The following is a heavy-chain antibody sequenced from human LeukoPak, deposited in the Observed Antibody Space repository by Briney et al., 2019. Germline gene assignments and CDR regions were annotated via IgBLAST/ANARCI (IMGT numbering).Heavy chain of an antibody. CDR2: IYYSGST. J-gene: IGHJ4*02. V-gene: IGHV4-59*08. D-gene: IGHD2-15*01. Sequence: KPSETLSLTCTVSGSSISSYYWSWIRQPPGKGLEWIGYIYYSGSTNYNPSLKSRVTISVDTSKNQFSLKLSSVTAADTAVYYCARQGGEFDYWGQGTLVTVSS. CDR3: ARQGGEFDY. CDR1: GSSISSYY.